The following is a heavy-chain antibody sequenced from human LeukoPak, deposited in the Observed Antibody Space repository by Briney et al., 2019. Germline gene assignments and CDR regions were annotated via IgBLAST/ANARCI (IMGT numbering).Heavy chain of an antibody. V-gene: IGHV3-23*01. D-gene: IGHD3-3*01. CDR2: ISGSGGST. Sequence: GGCLRLSCAASGFTFSSYAMSWVRQAPGKGVEWVSAISGSGGSTYYADSVKGRFTISRDNSKNTLYLQMNSLRAEDTAVYYCAKPGVYDFPQLSFDYWGQGTLVTVSS. J-gene: IGHJ4*02. CDR3: AKPGVYDFPQLSFDY. CDR1: GFTFSSYA.